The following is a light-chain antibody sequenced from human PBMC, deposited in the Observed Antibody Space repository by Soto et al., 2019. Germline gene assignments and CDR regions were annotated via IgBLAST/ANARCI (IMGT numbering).Light chain of an antibody. CDR1: QSISFW. J-gene: IGKJ3*01. Sequence: DIQMTQSPSIVSASVGDRVTITCRASQSISFWLAWYQQKPGKAPKLLIYDASNLERGVPSRFNGSGSGTEFTLTISSLEPEDFAVYYCQQRSNWLFGPGTRVDIK. V-gene: IGKV1-5*01. CDR3: QQRSNWL. CDR2: DAS.